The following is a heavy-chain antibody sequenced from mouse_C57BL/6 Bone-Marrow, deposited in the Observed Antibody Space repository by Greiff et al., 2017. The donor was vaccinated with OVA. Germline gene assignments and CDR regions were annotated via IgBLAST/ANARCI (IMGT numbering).Heavy chain of an antibody. V-gene: IGHV5-4*03. D-gene: IGHD1-1*01. CDR1: GFTFSSYA. CDR3: ARVRITTVVATPLDY. Sequence: DVKLVESGGGLVKPGGSLKLSCAASGFTFSSYAMSWVRQPPERRLEWVATISDGGGYTYYPDNVKGRFTISRDNAKNNLYLQMSHLKSEDTAMYYCARVRITTVVATPLDYWGQGTTLTVSS. CDR2: ISDGGGYT. J-gene: IGHJ2*01.